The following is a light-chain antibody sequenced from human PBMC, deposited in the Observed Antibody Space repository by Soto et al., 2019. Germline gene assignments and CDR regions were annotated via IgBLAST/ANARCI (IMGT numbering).Light chain of an antibody. CDR3: SSYTSNSTYV. J-gene: IGLJ1*01. CDR2: EVS. Sequence: QSVLTQPASVSGSPGQSITISCTGTSSDVGGYNSVSWYQQHPGKAPKLMIYEVSNRPSGVSNRFSGSKSGNTASLTISGLQAEDEADYYCSSYTSNSTYVFGTGTKLTVL. V-gene: IGLV2-14*01. CDR1: SSDVGGYNS.